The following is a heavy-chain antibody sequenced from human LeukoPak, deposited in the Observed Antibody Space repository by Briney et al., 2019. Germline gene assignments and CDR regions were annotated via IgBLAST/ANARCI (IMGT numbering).Heavy chain of an antibody. J-gene: IGHJ6*03. V-gene: IGHV4-4*07. CDR1: GGSISSYY. D-gene: IGHD3-3*01. Sequence: PSETLSLTCTVSGGSISSYYWSWIRQPAGKGLEWIGRIYTSGSTNYNPYLKSRVTMSVDTSKNQFSLKLSSVTAADTAVYYCARRPYYDFWSGPPPYYYYYMDVWGKGTTVTVSS. CDR2: IYTSGST. CDR3: ARRPYYDFWSGPPPYYYYYMDV.